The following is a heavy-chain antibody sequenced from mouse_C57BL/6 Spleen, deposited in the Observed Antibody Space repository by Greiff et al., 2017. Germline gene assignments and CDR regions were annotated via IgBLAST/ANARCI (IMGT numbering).Heavy chain of an antibody. CDR3: ARDLRDSFFDY. J-gene: IGHJ2*01. CDR2: IDPSSGGT. Sequence: QVQLQQPGAELVKPGASVKLSCKASGYTFTSYWMHWVKQRPGRGLEWIGRIDPSSGGTKYNEKFKSKATLTVDKPSSTAYMQLSSLTSEDSAIYYCARDLRDSFFDYWGQGTTLTVSS. V-gene: IGHV1-72*01. CDR1: GYTFTSYW. D-gene: IGHD3-3*01.